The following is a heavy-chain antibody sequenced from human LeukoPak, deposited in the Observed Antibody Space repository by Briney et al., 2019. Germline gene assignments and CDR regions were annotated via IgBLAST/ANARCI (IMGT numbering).Heavy chain of an antibody. CDR1: GGSISSGGYY. J-gene: IGHJ4*02. CDR2: IYYSGST. V-gene: IGHV4-31*03. Sequence: SETLSLTCTVSGGSISSGGYYWSWIRQHPGKGLEWIGYIYYSGSTYYNPSLKSRVTISVDTSKNQFSLKLSSVTAADTAVYFCARHLYSGYDRVFDYWGQGSLVTVSS. CDR3: ARHLYSGYDRVFDY. D-gene: IGHD5-12*01.